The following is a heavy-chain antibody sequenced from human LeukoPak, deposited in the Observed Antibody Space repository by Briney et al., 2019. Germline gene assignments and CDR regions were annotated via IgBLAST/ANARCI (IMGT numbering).Heavy chain of an antibody. CDR2: ISSDGSII. D-gene: IGHD6-19*01. V-gene: IGHV3-74*01. CDR3: AKDVVPDSGWDLDY. J-gene: IGHJ4*02. CDR1: GFTLSNYW. Sequence: GGSLRLSCAASGFTLSNYWMHWVRHAPGKGLVWVSRISSDGSIISYADSVKGRFTISRDNSKNTLYLQMSSLRTEDTAIYYCAKDVVPDSGWDLDYWGQGTLVTVSS.